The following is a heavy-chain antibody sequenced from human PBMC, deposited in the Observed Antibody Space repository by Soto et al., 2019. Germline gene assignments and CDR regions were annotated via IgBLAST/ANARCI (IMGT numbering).Heavy chain of an antibody. V-gene: IGHV4-4*07. D-gene: IGHD3-9*01. CDR1: GGSTSGKY. J-gene: IGHJ2*01. Sequence: QVHLQESGPGVVKASETLSLTCSLSGGSTSGKYWSWIRQSAGKGLEWIWRIYSSGRTHYNPSLGSRVSMSVAQNSFSLRLTSVTAADTAIYYCARDFDVNTALDYWYFDLWGRGTQVSVSS. CDR2: IYSSGRT. CDR3: ARDFDVNTALDYWYFDL.